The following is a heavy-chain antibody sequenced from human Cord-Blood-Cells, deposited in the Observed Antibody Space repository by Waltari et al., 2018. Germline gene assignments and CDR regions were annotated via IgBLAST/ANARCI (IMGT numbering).Heavy chain of an antibody. V-gene: IGHV4-39*01. J-gene: IGHJ4*02. Sequence: QLQLQESGPGLVKPSETLSLTCTVSGGSIGSSSYYWGWIRQPPGKGLEWLGSIYYSGSTYYNPALKSRVTISVDTSKNQFALKLSSVTAADTAGYYCATPRDWGQGTLVTVSS. CDR1: GGSIGSSSYY. CDR2: IYYSGST. CDR3: ATPRD.